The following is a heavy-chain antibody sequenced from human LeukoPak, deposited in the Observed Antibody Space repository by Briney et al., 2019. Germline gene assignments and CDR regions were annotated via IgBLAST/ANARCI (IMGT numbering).Heavy chain of an antibody. CDR2: IYTSGTI. Sequence: SETLSLTCTVSGGSISSCYWSWIRQPAGTALEWIGRIYTSGTITHNPSIKSRVTMSVDTSKNQFSLKLSSVTAADTAVYYCARDSGTTGEVKFDPWGQGTLVTVSP. J-gene: IGHJ5*02. D-gene: IGHD3-10*01. V-gene: IGHV4-4*07. CDR3: ARDSGTTGEVKFDP. CDR1: GGSISSCY.